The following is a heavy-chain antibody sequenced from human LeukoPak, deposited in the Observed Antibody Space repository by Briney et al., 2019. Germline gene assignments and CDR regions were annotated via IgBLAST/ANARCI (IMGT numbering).Heavy chain of an antibody. Sequence: EGSLRLSCAASGFTFSSYAMSWVRQPPGKGLEWVSAISGSGGSTYYADSVKGRFTISRDNSKNTLYLQMNSLRAEDTAVYYCAKDFMSRLEHWGQGTLVTVSS. D-gene: IGHD6-19*01. CDR2: ISGSGGST. CDR3: AKDFMSRLEH. J-gene: IGHJ1*01. CDR1: GFTFSSYA. V-gene: IGHV3-23*01.